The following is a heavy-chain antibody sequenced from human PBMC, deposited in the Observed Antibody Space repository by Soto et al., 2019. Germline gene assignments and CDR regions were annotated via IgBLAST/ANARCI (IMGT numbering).Heavy chain of an antibody. J-gene: IGHJ6*02. Sequence: EVQLVETGGGLIQPGGSLRLSCVASGFSVTTNYIIWVRQPPGKGLEWVSTTFTGGSTHYADSVKGRFSISRDNSKNTVYLQMNNLRVEDTAVYYCAKKPPSSVQGWAFGMDVWGQGTTVSVYS. CDR1: GFSVTTNY. D-gene: IGHD1-26*01. V-gene: IGHV3-53*02. CDR3: AKKPPSSVQGWAFGMDV. CDR2: TFTGGST.